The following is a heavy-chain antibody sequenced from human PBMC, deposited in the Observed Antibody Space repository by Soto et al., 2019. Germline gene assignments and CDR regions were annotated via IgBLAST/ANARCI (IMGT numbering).Heavy chain of an antibody. CDR2: IYYSGST. CDR3: AAPKVATWYRYSYGYDSDY. CDR1: GGPISSSSYY. Sequence: PSETLSLTCTVSGGPISSSSYYWGWIRQPPGKGLEWIGSIYYSGSTYYNPSLKSRVTISVDTSKNQFSLKLSSVTAADTAVYYCAAPKVATWYRYSYGYDSDYWGQGTLVTVSS. D-gene: IGHD5-18*01. J-gene: IGHJ4*02. V-gene: IGHV4-39*01.